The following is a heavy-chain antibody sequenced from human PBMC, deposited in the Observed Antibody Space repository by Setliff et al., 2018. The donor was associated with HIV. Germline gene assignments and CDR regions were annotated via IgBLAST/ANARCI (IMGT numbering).Heavy chain of an antibody. D-gene: IGHD2-8*01. Sequence: SETLSLTCTVSGGSISGHFWSWFRQPPGKGLEWIGYIYYTGSTNHNPSLKSRVTISLDTSKNQFSLNLSSVTAADTAVYYCARDRKLTNTFDIWGQGTMVTVSS. CDR1: GGSISGHF. CDR2: IYYTGST. V-gene: IGHV4-59*11. J-gene: IGHJ3*02. CDR3: ARDRKLTNTFDI.